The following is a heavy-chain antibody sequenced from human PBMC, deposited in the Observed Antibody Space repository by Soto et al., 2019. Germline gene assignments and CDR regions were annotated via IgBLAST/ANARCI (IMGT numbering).Heavy chain of an antibody. J-gene: IGHJ6*02. CDR2: IIPIFGTA. CDR1: GGTFSSYA. V-gene: IGHV1-69*01. D-gene: IGHD3-22*01. CDR3: ARYYYYDSSGYYADADYYYGMDV. Sequence: QVQLVQSGAEVKKPGSSVKVSCKASGGTFSSYAISWVRQAPGQGLEWMGGIIPIFGTANYAQKFQGRVTITADESTSTAYMELSSLRSEDTAVYYCARYYYYDSSGYYADADYYYGMDVWGQGTTVTVSS.